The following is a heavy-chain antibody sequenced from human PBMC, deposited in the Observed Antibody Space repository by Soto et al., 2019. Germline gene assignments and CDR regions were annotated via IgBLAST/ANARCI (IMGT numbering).Heavy chain of an antibody. CDR3: VRGRSYSVYDF. V-gene: IGHV4-4*07. J-gene: IGHJ4*02. CDR2: IYPSGST. D-gene: IGHD5-12*01. Sequence: SETLSLTCTVSGGSISGHSWVWIRQPAGKGLEWIGHIYPSGSTSYNPSLRSRVAMSLDTSSNQIFLNLTSVTAADTAVFYCVRGRSYSVYDFWGPGTLVTVSS. CDR1: GGSISGHS.